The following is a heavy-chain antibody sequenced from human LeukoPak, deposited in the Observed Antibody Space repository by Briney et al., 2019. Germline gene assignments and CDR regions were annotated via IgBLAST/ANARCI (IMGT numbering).Heavy chain of an antibody. CDR2: IYNSESI. CDR1: GASIRSYY. CDR3: ARELAMGSYYYYGMDV. J-gene: IGHJ6*02. D-gene: IGHD5-18*01. V-gene: IGHV4-59*01. Sequence: SETLSLTCTVSGASIRSYYWSWIRQPPGKGLEWIGYIYNSESINYNPSLKSRVTISIETSKNQFSLKLSSVTAADTAVYYCARELAMGSYYYYGMDVWGQGTTATVSS.